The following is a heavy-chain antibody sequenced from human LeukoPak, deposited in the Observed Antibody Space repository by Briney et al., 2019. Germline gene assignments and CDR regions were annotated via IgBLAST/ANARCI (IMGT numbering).Heavy chain of an antibody. CDR1: GFTFDDYA. V-gene: IGHV3-74*01. CDR2: IIGDGSRT. CDR3: AKNGDRGAYCSGGSCYPYYYYNMDV. J-gene: IGHJ6*03. D-gene: IGHD2-15*01. Sequence: GGSLRLSCAASGFTFDDYAMHWVRQAPGKGLEWVSRIIGDGSRTIYADSVKGRFTLSRDNAKNTLYLQMNSLRAEDTAIYYCAKNGDRGAYCSGGSCYPYYYYNMDVWGKGTTVTISS.